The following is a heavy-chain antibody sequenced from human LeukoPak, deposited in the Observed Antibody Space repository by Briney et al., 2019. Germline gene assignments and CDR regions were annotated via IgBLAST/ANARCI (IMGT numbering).Heavy chain of an antibody. CDR1: GGSFSGYY. D-gene: IGHD3-22*01. CDR2: IYHSGST. Sequence: PSETLSLTCAVYGGSFSGYYWSWIRQPPGKGLEWIGSIYHSGSTYYNPSLKSRVTISVDTSKNQFSLKLSSVTAADTAVYYCARDTNHYYDSSGYYGYWGQGTLVTVSS. CDR3: ARDTNHYYDSSGYYGY. V-gene: IGHV4-34*01. J-gene: IGHJ4*02.